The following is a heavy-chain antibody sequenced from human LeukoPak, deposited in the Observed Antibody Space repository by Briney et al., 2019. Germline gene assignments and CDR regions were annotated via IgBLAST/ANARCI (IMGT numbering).Heavy chain of an antibody. Sequence: GGSLRLSCAASGFTFSSYAVSWVRQAPGKGLEWVSAISGSGGSTYYADSVKGRFTISRDHSKNTLFLQMNSLRAEDTAVYYCAKGRYYYDSSDAFGIWGQGTMVTVSS. V-gene: IGHV3-23*01. J-gene: IGHJ3*02. CDR1: GFTFSSYA. CDR3: AKGRYYYDSSDAFGI. CDR2: ISGSGGST. D-gene: IGHD3-22*01.